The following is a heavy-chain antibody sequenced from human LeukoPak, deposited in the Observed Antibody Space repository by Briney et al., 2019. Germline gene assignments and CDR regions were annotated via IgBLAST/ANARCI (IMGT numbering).Heavy chain of an antibody. CDR3: AYSSGYQQH. Sequence: SETLSLTCAVYGGSFSDCYWSWIRQPPGKGLEWIGEINHSGSTNYNPSLKSRVTISVDTSKNQFSLKLISVTAADTALYYCAYSSGYQQHWGQGTLVTVSS. J-gene: IGHJ1*01. D-gene: IGHD3-22*01. CDR2: INHSGST. CDR1: GGSFSDCY. V-gene: IGHV4-34*01.